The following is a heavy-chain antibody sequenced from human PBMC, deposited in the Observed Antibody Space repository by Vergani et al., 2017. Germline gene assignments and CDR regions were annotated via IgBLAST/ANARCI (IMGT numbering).Heavy chain of an antibody. Sequence: QVQLQESGPGLVKPSETLSLTCTVSGGSISSYYWSWIRQPPGTGLEWVGSIYYSGSTNYNPSLKRRVTISVDTTKTQSSLKLSSVTAADTAVYYCARTTIFGVHRWFDPWGQGTLVTVSS. CDR2: IYYSGST. CDR3: ARTTIFGVHRWFDP. D-gene: IGHD3-3*01. J-gene: IGHJ5*02. V-gene: IGHV4-59*01. CDR1: GGSISSYY.